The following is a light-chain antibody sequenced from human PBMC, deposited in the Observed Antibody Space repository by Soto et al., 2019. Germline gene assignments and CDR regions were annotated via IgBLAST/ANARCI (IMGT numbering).Light chain of an antibody. V-gene: IGKV1-5*03. CDR3: QQYSSYPYT. Sequence: DIQMTQSPSTLSASVGDRVTITCRASQSINSWLAWYQQKPGTAPKLLIYKSSTLQSGLPSRFSGSGSGTEFTLTISSLQPDDFATYYCQQYSSYPYTFGQGTKLEIK. CDR1: QSINSW. CDR2: KSS. J-gene: IGKJ2*01.